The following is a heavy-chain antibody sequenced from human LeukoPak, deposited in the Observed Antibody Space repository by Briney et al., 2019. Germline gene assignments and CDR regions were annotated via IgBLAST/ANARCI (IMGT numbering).Heavy chain of an antibody. V-gene: IGHV3-72*01. CDR2: SRNKANSYTT. CDR3: SGELGFTDCGVDGYPQ. J-gene: IGHJ4*02. D-gene: IGHD2-21*02. Sequence: PGGSLRLSCAASGFIFSDQYMDWVRQAPGKGLEWVARSRNKANSYTTQYAASVTRRFTISRDHSQNSLFMQMNSLKTKDTAVYYCSGELGFTDCGVDGYPQWGQGTLVTVSS. CDR1: GFIFSDQY.